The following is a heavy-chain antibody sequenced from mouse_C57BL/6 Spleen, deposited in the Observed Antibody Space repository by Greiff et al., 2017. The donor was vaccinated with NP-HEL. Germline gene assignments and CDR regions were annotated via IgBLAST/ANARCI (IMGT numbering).Heavy chain of an antibody. V-gene: IGHV3-6*01. J-gene: IGHJ3*01. D-gene: IGHD1-1*01. CDR3: ARESSYRFAY. CDR2: ISYDGSN. CDR1: GYSITSGYY. Sequence: EVQLQESGPGLVKPSQSLSLTCSVTGYSITSGYYWNWIRQFPGNKLEWMGYISYDGSNNYNPSLKNRISITRDTSKNQFFLKLNSVTTEDTATYYFARESSYRFAYWGQGTLVTVSA.